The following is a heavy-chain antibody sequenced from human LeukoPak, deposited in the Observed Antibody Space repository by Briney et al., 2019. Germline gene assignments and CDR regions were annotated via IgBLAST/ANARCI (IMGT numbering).Heavy chain of an antibody. CDR2: ISGSGGST. Sequence: PGGSLGLSCAASGFTFGSYAMSWVRQAPGKGLEWVSAISGSGGSTYYADSVKGRFTISRDNSKNTLYLQMNSLRAEDTAVYYCAKSSLTGYYFCPFDYWGQGTLVTVSS. J-gene: IGHJ4*02. CDR3: AKSSLTGYYFCPFDY. D-gene: IGHD3-9*01. CDR1: GFTFGSYA. V-gene: IGHV3-23*01.